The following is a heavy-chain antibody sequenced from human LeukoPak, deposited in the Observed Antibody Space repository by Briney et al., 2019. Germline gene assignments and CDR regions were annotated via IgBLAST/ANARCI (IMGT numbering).Heavy chain of an antibody. CDR1: GGTFSSYA. V-gene: IGHV1-69*13. Sequence: ASVTVSCKASGGTFSSYAISWVRQAPGQGLERMGGIIPIFGTANYAQKFQGRVTITADESTSTAYMELSSLRSEDTAVYYCARGPVDSSGWPPLDYWGQGTLVTVSS. D-gene: IGHD6-19*01. J-gene: IGHJ4*02. CDR2: IIPIFGTA. CDR3: ARGPVDSSGWPPLDY.